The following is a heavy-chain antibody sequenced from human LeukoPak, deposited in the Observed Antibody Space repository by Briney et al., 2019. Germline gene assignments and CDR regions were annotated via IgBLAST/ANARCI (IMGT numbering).Heavy chain of an antibody. D-gene: IGHD3-3*01. CDR2: ISWDGGST. CDR1: GFTFDDYT. Sequence: GGSLRLSCAASGFTFDDYTMHWVRQAPGKGLEWVSLISWDGGSTYYADSVKGRFTISRDNAENSLYLQMNSLRAEDTAVYYCAKLFGHATIFNSWGQGTLVTVSS. V-gene: IGHV3-43*01. CDR3: AKLFGHATIFNS. J-gene: IGHJ4*02.